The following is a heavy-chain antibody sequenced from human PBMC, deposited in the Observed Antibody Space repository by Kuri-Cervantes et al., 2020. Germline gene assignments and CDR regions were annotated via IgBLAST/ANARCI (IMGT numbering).Heavy chain of an antibody. CDR2: INPNSGGT. Sequence: ASVKVSCKASGYTFTGYYMHWVRQAPGQGLEWMGWINPNSGGTNYAQKFQGRVTMTRDTSISTAYMELSRLRSDDTAVYYCAILSSLSPAKAHASLFHRQALGDDYFDYWGQGTLVTVSS. J-gene: IGHJ4*02. CDR1: GYTFTGYY. V-gene: IGHV1-2*02. CDR3: AILSSLSPAKAHASLFHRQALGDDYFDY. D-gene: IGHD3-10*01.